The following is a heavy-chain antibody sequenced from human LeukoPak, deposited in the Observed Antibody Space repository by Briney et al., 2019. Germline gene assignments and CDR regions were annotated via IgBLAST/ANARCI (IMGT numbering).Heavy chain of an antibody. Sequence: PSKTLSLTCTVSGGSISSYYWSWIRQPPGKGLEWIGYIYYGGSTNYNPSLKSRVTISVDTSKNQFSLKLSSVTAADTAAYYCARDTAHYGSGSKWFDPWGQGTLVTVSS. J-gene: IGHJ5*02. CDR3: ARDTAHYGSGSKWFDP. CDR1: GGSISSYY. CDR2: IYYGGST. D-gene: IGHD3-10*01. V-gene: IGHV4-59*01.